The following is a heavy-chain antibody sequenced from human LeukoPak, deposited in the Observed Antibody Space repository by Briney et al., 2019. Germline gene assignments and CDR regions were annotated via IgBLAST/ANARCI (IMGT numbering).Heavy chain of an antibody. CDR3: ARVYSYGSSVVDY. Sequence: SQTLSLTCTVSGGSISSGGYYWSWIRQHPGKGLEWIGYIYYSGSTYYNPSLKSRVTISVDTSKNQFSLKLSSATAADTAVYYCARVYSYGSSVVDYWGQGTLVTVSS. D-gene: IGHD5-18*01. J-gene: IGHJ4*02. CDR1: GGSISSGGYY. CDR2: IYYSGST. V-gene: IGHV4-31*03.